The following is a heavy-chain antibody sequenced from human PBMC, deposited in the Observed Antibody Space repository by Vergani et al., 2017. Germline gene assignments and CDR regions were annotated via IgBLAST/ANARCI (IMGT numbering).Heavy chain of an antibody. CDR2: IRGSGVSA. Sequence: EVQLLESGGGLVQPGGSLRLTCAASEFTFSNYAMNWVRQAPGKGLEWVSGIRGSGVSAYYTDSVKGRFTISRDNSKNMLLLQMNNLRTEDTAIYYCAKQYFVSGNYLFDYWGQGTLVTVSS. J-gene: IGHJ4*02. CDR3: AKQYFVSGNYLFDY. V-gene: IGHV3-23*01. D-gene: IGHD3-10*01. CDR1: EFTFSNYA.